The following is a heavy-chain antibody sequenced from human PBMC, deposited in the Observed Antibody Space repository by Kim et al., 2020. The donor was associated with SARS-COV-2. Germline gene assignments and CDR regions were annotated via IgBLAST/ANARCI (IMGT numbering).Heavy chain of an antibody. V-gene: IGHV3-23*01. CDR3: AKHDSSIWLCDC. J-gene: IGHJ4*02. CDR1: GFMLSNYA. D-gene: IGHD6-13*01. CDR2: ISFDGGTT. Sequence: GGSLRLSCAASGFMLSNYAMNWVRQAPGKGLEWVSGISFDGGTTYYADSVKGRFTVSRDNSRNTVYLQMNSLRADDTAVYHCAKHDSSIWLCDCWGQGTLVTVSS.